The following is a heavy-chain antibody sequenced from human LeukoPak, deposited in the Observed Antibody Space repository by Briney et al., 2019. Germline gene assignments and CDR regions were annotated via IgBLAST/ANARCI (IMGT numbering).Heavy chain of an antibody. CDR1: SGSISSFY. CDR2: FYYSGNT. V-gene: IGHV4-39*01. D-gene: IGHD2-21*02. J-gene: IGHJ4*02. Sequence: SETLSLTCTVSSGSISSFYWGWIRQPPGKGLEWIASFYYSGNTYYNPPLQSRISISVDTSRSQFSLNLNSVTAADTAVYYCTRYGDRSNREFDYWGQGTLVTVSS. CDR3: TRYGDRSNREFDY.